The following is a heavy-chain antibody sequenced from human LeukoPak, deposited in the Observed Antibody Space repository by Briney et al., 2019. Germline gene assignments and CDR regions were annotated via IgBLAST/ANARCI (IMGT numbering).Heavy chain of an antibody. Sequence: SETLSLTCTVSGGSISSSSYYWGWIRQPPGKGLEWIGYIYYSGSTNYNPSLKSRVTISVDTSKNQFSLKLSSVTAADTAVYYCAREYSSSSVYFDYWGQGTLVTVSS. D-gene: IGHD6-6*01. J-gene: IGHJ4*02. CDR3: AREYSSSSVYFDY. V-gene: IGHV4-61*01. CDR2: IYYSGST. CDR1: GGSISSSSYY.